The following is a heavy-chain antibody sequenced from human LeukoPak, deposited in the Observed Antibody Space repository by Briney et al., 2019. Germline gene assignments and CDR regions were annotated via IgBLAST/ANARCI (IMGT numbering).Heavy chain of an antibody. V-gene: IGHV3-30*04. J-gene: IGHJ6*02. CDR1: GFTFSSYA. CDR3: ARDPPAYTAMSRIHYYYYYGMDV. Sequence: PGGSLRLSCAASGFTFSSYAMHGVRQAPGKGLEWVAVISYDGSNKYYADSVKGRFTISRDNSKNTLYLQMNSLRAEDTAVYYCARDPPAYTAMSRIHYYYYYGMDVWGQGTTVTVSS. CDR2: ISYDGSNK. D-gene: IGHD5-18*01.